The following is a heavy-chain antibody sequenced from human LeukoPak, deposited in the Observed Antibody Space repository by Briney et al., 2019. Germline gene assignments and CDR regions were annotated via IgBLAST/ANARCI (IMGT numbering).Heavy chain of an antibody. V-gene: IGHV4-39*01. CDR3: ARGRNNYETTGYLGYGLDV. J-gene: IGHJ6*02. D-gene: IGHD3-22*01. CDR2: MYYSGRT. Sequence: PSETLSLTCTVSGGSISNSSHYWGWIRQPPGKRLEWIGSMYYSGRTYYNPSLKSRVTISVDTSKNQFSLKLSSVTAADTAVYYCARGRNNYETTGYLGYGLDVWGQGTTVTVSS. CDR1: GGSISNSSHY.